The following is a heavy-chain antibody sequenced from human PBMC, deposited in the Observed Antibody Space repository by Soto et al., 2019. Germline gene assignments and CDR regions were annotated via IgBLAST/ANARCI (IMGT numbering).Heavy chain of an antibody. D-gene: IGHD6-19*01. V-gene: IGHV3-23*01. J-gene: IGHJ4*02. CDR3: AKDKYSSGWSTPIDY. CDR1: GFTFTNYW. CDR2: ISGSGGST. Sequence: GGSLRLSCAASGFTFTNYWMHWVRQAPGKGLEWVSTISGSGGSTDYADSVKGRFTISRDNSKNTPYLQMNSLRAEDTAVYFCAKDKYSSGWSTPIDYWGQGTVVTVSS.